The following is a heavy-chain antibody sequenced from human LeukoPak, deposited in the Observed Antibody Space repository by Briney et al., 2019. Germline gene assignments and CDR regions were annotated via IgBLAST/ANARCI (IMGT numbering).Heavy chain of an antibody. CDR2: VTSVGPI. Sequence: GRSLRLSCVASGFTFTGYAFSWVRQPPGKGLEWVSTVTSVGPISYADSVKGRFTISSDTSNNTVSLQMNSLTVDDTALYFCARQFLVGGSLSPFDHWGQGSLVAVST. V-gene: IGHV3-23*01. CDR1: GFTFTGYA. J-gene: IGHJ4*02. CDR3: ARQFLVGGSLSPFDH. D-gene: IGHD1-26*01.